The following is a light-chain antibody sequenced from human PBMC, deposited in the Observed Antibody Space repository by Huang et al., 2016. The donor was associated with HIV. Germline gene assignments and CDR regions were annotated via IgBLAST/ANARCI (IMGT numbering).Light chain of an antibody. J-gene: IGKJ1*01. Sequence: DIQMTQSPSSLSASVGDRVTITCRASQSIDKYLNWYQHKPGKALKVLIYAASSLQSEVPSRFSGSGSGTDFTLTISNLQSEDFATYYCQHSFSTPWTFGQGTKVEIK. CDR3: QHSFSTPWT. CDR1: QSIDKY. CDR2: AAS. V-gene: IGKV1-39*01.